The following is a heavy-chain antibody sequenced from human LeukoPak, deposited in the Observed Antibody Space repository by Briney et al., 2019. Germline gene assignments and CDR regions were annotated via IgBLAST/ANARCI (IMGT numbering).Heavy chain of an antibody. J-gene: IGHJ4*02. D-gene: IGHD2-21*01. CDR2: ISSSGSTI. Sequence: RGSLRLSCAASGFTFSDYYMSWIRQAPGKGLEWVSYISSSGSTIYYADSVKGRFTISRDNAKNSLYLQMNSLRAEDTAVYYCARDEHASPYIDYWGQGTLVTVSS. CDR3: ARDEHASPYIDY. V-gene: IGHV3-11*01. CDR1: GFTFSDYY.